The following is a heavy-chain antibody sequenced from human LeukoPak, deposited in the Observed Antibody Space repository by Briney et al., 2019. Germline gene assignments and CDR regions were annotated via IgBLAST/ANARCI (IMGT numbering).Heavy chain of an antibody. D-gene: IGHD6-19*01. CDR3: ARDPAGAGIYYDY. J-gene: IGHJ4*02. CDR2: ISSGSGTI. CDR1: GFTFSIYS. Sequence: GGSLRLSCVASGFTFSIYSMNWVRQAPGKGLEWILYISSGSGTIYNAHSVKGRFTISRDNDNTTLYLQMKSLRAEDTAVYYCARDPAGAGIYYDYWGQGALVTVSS. V-gene: IGHV3-48*01.